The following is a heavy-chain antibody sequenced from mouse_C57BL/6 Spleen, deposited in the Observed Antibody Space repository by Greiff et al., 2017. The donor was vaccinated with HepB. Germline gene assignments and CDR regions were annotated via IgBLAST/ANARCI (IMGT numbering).Heavy chain of an antibody. CDR2: INPNNGGT. Sequence: EVQLQQSGPELVKPGASVKISCKASGYTFTDYYMNWVKQSHGKSLEWIGDINPNNGGTSYNQKFKGKATLTVDKSSSTAYMELRSLTSEDSAVYYCAPYYGSSYVGLAYWGQGTLVTVSA. CDR3: APYYGSSYVGLAY. D-gene: IGHD1-1*01. J-gene: IGHJ3*01. CDR1: GYTFTDYY. V-gene: IGHV1-26*01.